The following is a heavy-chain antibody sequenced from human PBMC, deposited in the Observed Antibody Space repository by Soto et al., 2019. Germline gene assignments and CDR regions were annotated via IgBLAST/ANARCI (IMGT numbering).Heavy chain of an antibody. CDR2: VSRAGTYT. Sequence: EVQLLESGGDVVRPGGSLRLSCAASGFTFSSYAMGWVRQAPWKGLEWVAGVSRAGTYTFYADSVRGRFSISRDNSRHTVDLYMNALRGDDTAVYFCVKYTVTEDLGESWGQGTLVSVSS. D-gene: IGHD3-16*01. J-gene: IGHJ5*02. CDR3: VKYTVTEDLGES. V-gene: IGHV3-23*01. CDR1: GFTFSSYA.